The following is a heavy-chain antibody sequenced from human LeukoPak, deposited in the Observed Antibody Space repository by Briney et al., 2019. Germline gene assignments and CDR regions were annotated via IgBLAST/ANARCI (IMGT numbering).Heavy chain of an antibody. CDR3: ARDRRDVLLWFGQLDV. J-gene: IGHJ6*02. D-gene: IGHD3-10*01. V-gene: IGHV3-21*01. CDR2: ISSSSSYI. CDR1: GFTFSRYS. Sequence: GGSLRLSCAASGFTFSRYSMNWVRQAPGKGLEWVSSISSSSSYIYYADSVKGRFTISRDNAKNSLYLQMNSLRAEDTAVYYCARDRRDVLLWFGQLDVWGQGTTVTVSS.